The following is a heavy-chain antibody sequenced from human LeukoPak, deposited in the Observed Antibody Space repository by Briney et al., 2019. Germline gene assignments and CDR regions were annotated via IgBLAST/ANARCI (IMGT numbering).Heavy chain of an antibody. J-gene: IGHJ6*02. CDR2: MNEDGSER. D-gene: IGHD3-16*01. CDR1: GFTFSKPW. V-gene: IGHV3-7*01. CDR3: ATYTHWVAGDV. Sequence: SGGSLRLSCAASGFTFSKPWMSWVRQAPGKGLEWVANMNEDGSERDYVDSVKGRFTISRDNARKSLYLQMSSLRAEDTAVYYCATYTHWVAGDVWGQGTTVTVSS.